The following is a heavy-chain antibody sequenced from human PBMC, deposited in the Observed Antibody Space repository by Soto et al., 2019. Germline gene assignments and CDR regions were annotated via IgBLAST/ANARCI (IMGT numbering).Heavy chain of an antibody. D-gene: IGHD3-3*01. CDR3: ARDPNYDFWSGYRNKEGTYGMDV. J-gene: IGHJ6*02. CDR2: ISSGASNM. Sequence: EEQLVGSGGGLVQPGGSLRLSCAASGFAFSGFEMNWVRQAPGKGLEWVSYISSGASNMYYADSVKGRFTISRDNAQTSLYLQRNSLRVEGKAVYYCARDPNYDFWSGYRNKEGTYGMDVWGQGTTVTVSS. V-gene: IGHV3-48*03. CDR1: GFAFSGFE.